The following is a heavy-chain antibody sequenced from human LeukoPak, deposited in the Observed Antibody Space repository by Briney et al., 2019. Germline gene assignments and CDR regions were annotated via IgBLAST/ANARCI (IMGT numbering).Heavy chain of an antibody. CDR1: GYTFTSYY. Sequence: GASVKVSCEASGYTFTSYYMHWVRQAPGQGLEWMGIINPSGGSTSYAQKFQGRVTMTRDTSTSTVYMELSSLRSEDTAVYYCAREGVGAPYYYYGMDVWGQGTTVTVSS. CDR2: INPSGGST. J-gene: IGHJ6*02. D-gene: IGHD1-26*01. CDR3: AREGVGAPYYYYGMDV. V-gene: IGHV1-46*01.